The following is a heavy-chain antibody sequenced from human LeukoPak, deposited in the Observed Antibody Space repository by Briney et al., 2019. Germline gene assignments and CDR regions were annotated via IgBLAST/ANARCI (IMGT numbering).Heavy chain of an antibody. Sequence: ASVKVSCKASGGTFSSYAISWVRQAPGQGLEWMGRIIPILGIANYAQKFQGRVTITADKSTSTAYMELSSLRSEDTAVYYCASHYYDSSGYYSNFDYWGQGTLVTVSS. CDR2: IIPILGIA. CDR1: GGTFSSYA. V-gene: IGHV1-69*04. J-gene: IGHJ4*02. CDR3: ASHYYDSSGYYSNFDY. D-gene: IGHD3-22*01.